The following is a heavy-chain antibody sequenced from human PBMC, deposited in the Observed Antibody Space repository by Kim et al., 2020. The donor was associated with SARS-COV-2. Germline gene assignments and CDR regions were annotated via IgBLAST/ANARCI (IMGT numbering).Heavy chain of an antibody. J-gene: IGHJ2*01. Sequence: AQKFQGRVTITADESTSTAYMELSSLRSEDTAVYYCAVQRRESRWYFDLWGRGTLVTVSS. CDR3: AVQRRESRWYFDL. V-gene: IGHV1-69*01.